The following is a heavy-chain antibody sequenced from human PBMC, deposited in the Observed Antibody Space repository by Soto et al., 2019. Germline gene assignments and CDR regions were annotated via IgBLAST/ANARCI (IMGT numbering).Heavy chain of an antibody. D-gene: IGHD6-13*01. CDR1: GYSFTQYA. CDR2: IHPANGNT. CDR3: ARYVAGNGNNHYGMDV. Sequence: ASVKVSCKASGYSFTQYAIHWVRQAPGRSLEWLGWIHPANGNTKYSQKFQGRVTFTRDTSTTTVYMELSSLKSEDTAVYYCARYVAGNGNNHYGMDVPAQRTTVTVSS. J-gene: IGHJ6*01. V-gene: IGHV1-3*01.